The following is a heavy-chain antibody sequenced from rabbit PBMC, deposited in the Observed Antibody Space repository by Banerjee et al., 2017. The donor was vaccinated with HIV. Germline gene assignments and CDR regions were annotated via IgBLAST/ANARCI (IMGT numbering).Heavy chain of an antibody. CDR2: IYTGSSGST. V-gene: IGHV1S45*01. J-gene: IGHJ6*01. CDR1: GFSFSNKYV. D-gene: IGHD6-1*01. Sequence: QEQLVEYGGDLVKPGASLTLTCKASGFSFSNKYVMCWVRQAPGKGLEWIGCIYTGSSGSTYYASWAKGRFTITKTSSTTVTLQMTSLTAADTATYFCARNYFTYGYAVTGWNFGLWGPGTLVTVS. CDR3: ARNYFTYGYAVTGWNFGL.